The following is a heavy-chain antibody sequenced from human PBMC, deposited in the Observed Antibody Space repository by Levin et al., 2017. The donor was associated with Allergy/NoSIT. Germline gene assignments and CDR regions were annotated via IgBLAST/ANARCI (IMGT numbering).Heavy chain of an antibody. CDR2: ISSSSRTI. CDR3: ARDSFDY. CDR1: EFSFSIFSTSS. Sequence: GESLKISCAASEFSFSIFSTSSMNWVRQAPGKGLEWVSYISSSSRTIFYADSVKGRFTISRDNAKNSLYLQMNSLRAEDTAVYYCARDSFDYWGQGTLVTVSS. J-gene: IGHJ4*02. V-gene: IGHV3-48*01.